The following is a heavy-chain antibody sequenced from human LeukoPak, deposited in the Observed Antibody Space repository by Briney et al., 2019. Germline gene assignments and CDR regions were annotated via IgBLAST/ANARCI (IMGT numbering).Heavy chain of an antibody. CDR3: ARVDPRYSSSSKAYYYGMDV. CDR2: ISYDGSNK. V-gene: IGHV3-30-3*01. D-gene: IGHD6-13*01. J-gene: IGHJ6*02. Sequence: GGSLRLSCAASGFTFSSYAMHWVRQAPGKGLEWVAVISYDGSNKYYADSVKGRFTISRDNAKNSLYLQMNSLRAEDTAVYYCARVDPRYSSSSKAYYYGMDVWGQGTTVTVSS. CDR1: GFTFSSYA.